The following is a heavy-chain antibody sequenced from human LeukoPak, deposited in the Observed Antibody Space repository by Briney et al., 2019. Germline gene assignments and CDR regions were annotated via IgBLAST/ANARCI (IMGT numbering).Heavy chain of an antibody. Sequence: SETLSLTCTVSGGSISSYYWSWIRQPPGKGLEWIGYIYYSGSTNYNPSLKSRVTISVDTSKNQFSLKLGSVTAADTAVYYCARRDLDGVDYWGQGTLVTVSS. J-gene: IGHJ4*02. V-gene: IGHV4-59*08. CDR1: GGSISSYY. CDR3: ARRDLDGVDY. D-gene: IGHD2-21*01. CDR2: IYYSGST.